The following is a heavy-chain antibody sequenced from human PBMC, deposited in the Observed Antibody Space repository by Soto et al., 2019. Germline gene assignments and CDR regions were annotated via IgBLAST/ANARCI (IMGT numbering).Heavy chain of an antibody. V-gene: IGHV4-34*01. J-gene: IGHJ4*02. D-gene: IGHD6-13*01. CDR3: AKFWGPVTAAVDDY. CDR1: GGSFSGYY. Sequence: SETLSLTCAVYGGSFSGYYWNWIRQPPGKGLEWIGEINHSGSTNYNPSLKSRVTISVDTSKNQFSLKLSSVTAADTAVYYCAKFWGPVTAAVDDYWGQGTLVT. CDR2: INHSGST.